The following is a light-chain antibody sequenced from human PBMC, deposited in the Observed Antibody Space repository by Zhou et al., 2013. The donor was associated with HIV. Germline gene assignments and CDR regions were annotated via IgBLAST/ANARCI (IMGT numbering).Light chain of an antibody. CDR1: QSISGY. CDR3: QSITSHP. CDR2: AAS. V-gene: IGKV1-39*01. J-gene: IGKJ1*01. Sequence: DIQMTQSPSSLSASVGDTVTITCRASQSISGYLNWYQQKPGRAPKLLIYAASSLQSGVPSRFSGSGSGTRFHSHHHXSSYENLAIYYCQSITSHPFG.